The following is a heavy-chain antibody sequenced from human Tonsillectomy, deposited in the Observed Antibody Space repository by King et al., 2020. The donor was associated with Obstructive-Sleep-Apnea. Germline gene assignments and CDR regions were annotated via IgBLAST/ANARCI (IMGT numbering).Heavy chain of an antibody. Sequence: VQLVESGSELKKPGASVKVSCKASGYTFTSYAMNWVRLAPGQGLEWMGWINTNTGNPAYAQGFTGRFVFSLDTSVSTAYLQINSLKAEDTAVYYCATFMVRGVYAFDIWGQGTMVTVSS. CDR2: INTNTGNP. J-gene: IGHJ3*02. V-gene: IGHV7-4-1*02. CDR3: ATFMVRGVYAFDI. CDR1: GYTFTSYA. D-gene: IGHD3-10*01.